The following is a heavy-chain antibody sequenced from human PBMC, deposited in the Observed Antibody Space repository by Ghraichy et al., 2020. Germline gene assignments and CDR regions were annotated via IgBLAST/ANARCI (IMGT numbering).Heavy chain of an antibody. CDR2: ISGGGSNT. CDR3: AKDREEKWLIPRGCDY. D-gene: IGHD6-19*01. V-gene: IGHV3-23*01. Sequence: GGSLRLSCEASGFIFNNYAMNWVRQAPGKGLEWVSGISGGGSNTYYADSVKGRFTISRDNSKNTLYLQMSSLRADDTAVYYCAKDREEKWLIPRGCDYWGQGTLVTVSS. CDR1: GFIFNNYA. J-gene: IGHJ4*02.